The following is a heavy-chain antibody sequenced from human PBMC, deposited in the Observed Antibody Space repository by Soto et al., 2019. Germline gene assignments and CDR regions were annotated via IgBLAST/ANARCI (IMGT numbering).Heavy chain of an antibody. CDR1: GYRFSTYW. CDR3: AAANYYDSSGYYCYRYYYYGMDV. J-gene: IGHJ6*02. D-gene: IGHD3-22*01. V-gene: IGHV5-51*01. Sequence: GESLKISCQGSGYRFSTYWIHWVRQLPGKGLESVGIIYPADSDTRYSPSFQGQVTISADKTISTTYLQWSSLKASDTAMYYCAAANYYDSSGYYCYRYYYYGMDVRGQGTTVTASS. CDR2: IYPADSDT.